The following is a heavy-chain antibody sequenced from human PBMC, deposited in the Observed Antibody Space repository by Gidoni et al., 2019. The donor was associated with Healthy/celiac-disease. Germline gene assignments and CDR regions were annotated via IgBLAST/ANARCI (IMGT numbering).Heavy chain of an antibody. Sequence: QVQLVESGGGVVQPGRSLRLSCAASGFTFSSYVMHWVRQAPGKGLEWVAVISYDGSNKYYADSVKGRFTISRDNSKNTLYLQMNSLRAEDTAVYYCARDRPYCTNGVCYKGYFQHWGQGTLVTVSS. CDR2: ISYDGSNK. J-gene: IGHJ1*01. CDR1: GFTFSSYV. V-gene: IGHV3-30*03. D-gene: IGHD2-8*01. CDR3: ARDRPYCTNGVCYKGYFQH.